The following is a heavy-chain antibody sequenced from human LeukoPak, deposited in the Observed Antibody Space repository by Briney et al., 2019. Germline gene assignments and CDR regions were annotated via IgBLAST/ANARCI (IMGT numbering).Heavy chain of an antibody. Sequence: PGGSLRLSCAASGFTFSSSSISWVHQAPGKGLEWVSAITDAVGSTHYADSVKGRFTISSDNSKNTVYLQMNSLRPEDMAVYYCAKEIFSGLLYIDYWGQGTLVTVSS. CDR3: AKEIFSGLLYIDY. CDR2: ITDAVGST. CDR1: GFTFSSSS. D-gene: IGHD5-12*01. V-gene: IGHV3-23*01. J-gene: IGHJ4*02.